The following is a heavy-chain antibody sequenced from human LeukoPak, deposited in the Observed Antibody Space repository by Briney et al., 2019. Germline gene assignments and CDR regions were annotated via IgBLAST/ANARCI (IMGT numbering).Heavy chain of an antibody. Sequence: SETLSLTCTVSGGSISNSYWSWIRQPPGKGLEWIGYIFYSGSTNYNPSLKSRVTISVDTSKNQFSLKLSSVTAADTAVYYCAGDNADYYDSSGKFDYWGQGTLVTVCS. J-gene: IGHJ4*02. CDR1: GGSISNSY. CDR2: IFYSGST. D-gene: IGHD3-22*01. V-gene: IGHV4-59*12. CDR3: AGDNADYYDSSGKFDY.